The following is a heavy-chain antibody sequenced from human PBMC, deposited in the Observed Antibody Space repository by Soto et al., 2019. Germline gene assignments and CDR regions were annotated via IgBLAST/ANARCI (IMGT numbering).Heavy chain of an antibody. Sequence: GGSLRLSCAASGFTFSSYAMSWVRQAPGKGLEWVSAISGSGGSTYYADSVKGRFTISRDNSKNTLYLQMNSLRAEDTAVYYCAKDAPYSIAAAGYYYYGMDVWGQGTTVTVSS. V-gene: IGHV3-23*01. J-gene: IGHJ6*02. CDR1: GFTFSSYA. D-gene: IGHD6-13*01. CDR3: AKDAPYSIAAAGYYYYGMDV. CDR2: ISGSGGST.